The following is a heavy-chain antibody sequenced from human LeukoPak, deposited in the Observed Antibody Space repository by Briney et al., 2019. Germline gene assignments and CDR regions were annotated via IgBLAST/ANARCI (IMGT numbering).Heavy chain of an antibody. D-gene: IGHD6-19*01. CDR3: ARDRRGQWLVLYDY. Sequence: SETLSLTCTVSGGSISSGSYYWSWMRQPAGKGLEWIGRIYTTGSTNYNPSLKSRVTISVDTSKNQFSLKLSSVTAADTAVYYCARDRRGQWLVLYDYWGQGTLVTVSS. J-gene: IGHJ4*02. V-gene: IGHV4-61*02. CDR1: GGSISSGSYY. CDR2: IYTTGST.